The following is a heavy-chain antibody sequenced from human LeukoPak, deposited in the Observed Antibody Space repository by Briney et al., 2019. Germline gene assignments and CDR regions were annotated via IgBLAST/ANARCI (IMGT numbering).Heavy chain of an antibody. V-gene: IGHV3-30-3*01. D-gene: IGHD3-22*01. CDR1: GFTFSSYA. CDR3: ARDSYYYDSSGHFDY. CDR2: ISYDGSNK. Sequence: TGGSLRLSCAAPGFTFSSYAMHWVRQAPGKGLEWVAVISYDGSNKYYADSVKGRFTISRDNSKNTLYLQMNSLRAEDTAVYYCARDSYYYDSSGHFDYWGQGTLVTVSS. J-gene: IGHJ4*02.